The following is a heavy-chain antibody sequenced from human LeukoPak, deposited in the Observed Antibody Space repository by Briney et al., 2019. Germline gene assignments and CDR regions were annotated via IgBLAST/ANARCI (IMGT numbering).Heavy chain of an antibody. V-gene: IGHV1-18*01. CDR2: ISAYNGNT. Sequence: ASVKVSCKASGYTFTSYGISWVRKAPGQGLEWMGWISAYNGNTNYAQKLQGRVTMTTDTSTSTAYMELRSLRSDDTAVYYCARVDSRLLWFGELSGTFDYWGQGTLVTVSS. CDR1: GYTFTSYG. CDR3: ARVDSRLLWFGELSGTFDY. D-gene: IGHD3-10*01. J-gene: IGHJ4*02.